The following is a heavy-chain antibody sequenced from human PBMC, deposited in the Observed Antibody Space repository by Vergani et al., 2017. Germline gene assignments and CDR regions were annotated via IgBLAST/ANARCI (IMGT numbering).Heavy chain of an antibody. J-gene: IGHJ5*02. CDR1: GGSITSSSYY. Sequence: QLHLQESGPGLVKPSETLSLTCTVSGGSITSSSYYWGWIRQPPGEGLEWIGNIYHSWGAYYNPSLKGRVTISVDTSKNYFFLTLSSVTAADTAMYYCARRSSSYYFDIWGQGVLITVSS. CDR3: ARRSSSYYFDI. V-gene: IGHV4-39*02. CDR2: IYHSWGA. D-gene: IGHD3-22*01.